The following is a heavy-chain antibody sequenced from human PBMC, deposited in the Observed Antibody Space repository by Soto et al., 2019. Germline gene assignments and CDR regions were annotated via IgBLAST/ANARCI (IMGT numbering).Heavy chain of an antibody. CDR2: ISSSGGRQ. CDR1: GFTIANYA. D-gene: IGHD3-3*01. V-gene: IGHV3-23*01. J-gene: IGHJ4*02. Sequence: GGSLRLSCGTSGFTIANYAMGWVRQATGKGLEWVSGISSSGGRQYYADSVKGRFTVSRDNSKNTVYVQMKSLRVEDTDVYYCAKVAKSGVVLEYFDSWGQGSVVTVSS. CDR3: AKVAKSGVVLEYFDS.